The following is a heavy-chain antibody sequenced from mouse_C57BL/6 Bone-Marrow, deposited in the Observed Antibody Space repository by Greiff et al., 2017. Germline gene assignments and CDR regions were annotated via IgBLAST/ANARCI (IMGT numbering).Heavy chain of an antibody. J-gene: IGHJ2*01. Sequence: EVQVVESGGDLVKPGGSLKLSCAASGFTFSSYGMSWVRQTPDKRLEWVATISSGGSYTYYPDSVKGRFTISRDNAKNTLYLQMSSLKSEDTAMYYCARVLTGRYFDYWGQGTTLTGSS. CDR1: GFTFSSYG. D-gene: IGHD4-1*01. V-gene: IGHV5-6*01. CDR2: ISSGGSYT. CDR3: ARVLTGRYFDY.